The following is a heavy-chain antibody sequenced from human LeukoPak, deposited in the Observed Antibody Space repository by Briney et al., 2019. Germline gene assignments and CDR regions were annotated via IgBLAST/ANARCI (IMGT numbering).Heavy chain of an antibody. CDR1: GGSISSGSYY. Sequence: SETLSLTCTVSGGSISSGSYYWSWIRQPAGKGLEWIGRIYTSGSTNYNPSLKSRVTISVDTSKNQFSLKLSSVTAADTAVYYCATGYDFWSGYPFQHWGQGTLVTVSS. CDR3: ATGYDFWSGYPFQH. V-gene: IGHV4-61*02. J-gene: IGHJ1*01. D-gene: IGHD3-3*01. CDR2: IYTSGST.